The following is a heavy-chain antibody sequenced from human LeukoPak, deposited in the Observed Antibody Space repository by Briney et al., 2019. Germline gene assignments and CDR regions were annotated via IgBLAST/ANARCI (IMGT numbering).Heavy chain of an antibody. D-gene: IGHD2-15*01. Sequence: SEPLSLTCTVSGGSIISSDYHWGWVRQPPGKGLEWIGTISYRGNTDYNPSLRSRVTISVDTSNNQFSLRLGSVTAADTAVYHCARHCCSGPAKRVFDIWGQGTMVTVSS. CDR1: GGSIISSDYH. V-gene: IGHV4-39*01. CDR2: ISYRGNT. J-gene: IGHJ3*02. CDR3: ARHCCSGPAKRVFDI.